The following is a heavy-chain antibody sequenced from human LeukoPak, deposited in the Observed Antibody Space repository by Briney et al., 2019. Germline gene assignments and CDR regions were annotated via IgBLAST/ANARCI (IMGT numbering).Heavy chain of an antibody. CDR3: ARDLATVVTPDWYFDL. J-gene: IGHJ2*01. Sequence: GGSLRLSCAASGFTFSSYVMHWVRQAPGKGLEWVAIISYDGSNEYYADSVKGRFTISRDNSKNTLYLQMNSLRAADTAVYYCARDLATVVTPDWYFDLWGRGTLVTVSS. V-gene: IGHV3-30*04. D-gene: IGHD4-23*01. CDR1: GFTFSSYV. CDR2: ISYDGSNE.